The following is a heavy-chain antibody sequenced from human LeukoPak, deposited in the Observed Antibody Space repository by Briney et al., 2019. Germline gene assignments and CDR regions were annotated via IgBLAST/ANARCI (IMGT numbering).Heavy chain of an antibody. Sequence: SETLSLTCTVSGGSISSSSYYWGWIRQPPGKGLEWIGSIYYSGSTYYNPSLKSRVTISVDTSKNQFSLKLSSVTAADTAVYYCARDSGATFDYWGQGTLVTVSS. CDR1: GGSISSSSYY. CDR2: IYYSGST. CDR3: ARDSGATFDY. J-gene: IGHJ4*02. V-gene: IGHV4-39*07. D-gene: IGHD5-24*01.